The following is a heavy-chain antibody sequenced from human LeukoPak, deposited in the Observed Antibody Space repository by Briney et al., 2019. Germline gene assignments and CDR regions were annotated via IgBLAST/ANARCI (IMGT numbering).Heavy chain of an antibody. CDR1: GYSISSGYY. Sequence: PSETLSLTCTVSGYSISSGYYWGWIRPPPGKGLEWIGSIYHSGSTYYNPSLKSRVTISVDTSKNQFSLKLSSVTAADTAVYYCARGGITMVRGVITPFDYWGQGTLVTVSS. V-gene: IGHV4-38-2*02. D-gene: IGHD3-10*01. CDR3: ARGGITMVRGVITPFDY. CDR2: IYHSGST. J-gene: IGHJ4*02.